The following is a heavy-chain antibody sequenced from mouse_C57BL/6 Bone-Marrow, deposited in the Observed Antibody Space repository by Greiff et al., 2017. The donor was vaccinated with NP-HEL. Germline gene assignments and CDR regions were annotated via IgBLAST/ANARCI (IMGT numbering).Heavy chain of an antibody. J-gene: IGHJ3*01. Sequence: EVMLVESGGDLVKPGGSLKLSCAASGFTFSSYGMSWVRQTPDKRLEWVATISSGGSYTYYPDSVKGRFTISRDNAKNTLYLQMSSLKSEDTAMYYCARTGTRAYWGQGTLVTVSA. D-gene: IGHD4-1*01. CDR1: GFTFSSYG. V-gene: IGHV5-6*01. CDR3: ARTGTRAY. CDR2: ISSGGSYT.